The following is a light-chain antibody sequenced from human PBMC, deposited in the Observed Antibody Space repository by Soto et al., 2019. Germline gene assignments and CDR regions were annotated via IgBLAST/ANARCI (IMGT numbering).Light chain of an antibody. Sequence: DIQMTQSPSSLSASVGDRVTITCRASQDISIYLAWYQQKPVKAPNLLIYAASTLQSVAPSRFSGRGSGTDFTLTISSLQPEGVATYYCNRYDGAPFTFGPGTKVDI. V-gene: IGKV1-27*01. CDR1: QDISIY. J-gene: IGKJ3*01. CDR3: NRYDGAPFT. CDR2: AAS.